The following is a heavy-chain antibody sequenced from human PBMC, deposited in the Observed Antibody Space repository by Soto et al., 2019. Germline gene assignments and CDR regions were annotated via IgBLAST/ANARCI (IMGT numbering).Heavy chain of an antibody. CDR2: VHDSWGS. J-gene: IGHJ6*01. D-gene: IGHD3-10*01. Sequence: QVPLQESGPGLVKPSETLSLSCTVSGGSISNYYWSWFRQTPGKGLEWIGYVHDSWGSNYNPSLQSRVAISLDTSKSKFSLQLTSVTATDTAVYYCALEGFGALHGIVDVWGQGTTVTVSS. CDR1: GGSISNYY. CDR3: ALEGFGALHGIVDV. V-gene: IGHV4-59*08.